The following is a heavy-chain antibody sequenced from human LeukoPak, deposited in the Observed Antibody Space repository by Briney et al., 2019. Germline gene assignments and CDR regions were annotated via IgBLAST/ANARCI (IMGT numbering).Heavy chain of an antibody. Sequence: GESLKISCKDSGYNFDTYWIAWVRQMPGKGLECMGLIYPGDSDIRYSPSFQGQVTISADKSITTAYLQWSSLKASDTAMYYCARLRPHEDGGNQPLPLFDYWGQGTLVTVSS. J-gene: IGHJ4*02. V-gene: IGHV5-51*01. CDR3: ARLRPHEDGGNQPLPLFDY. CDR2: IYPGDSDI. CDR1: GYNFDTYW. D-gene: IGHD4-23*01.